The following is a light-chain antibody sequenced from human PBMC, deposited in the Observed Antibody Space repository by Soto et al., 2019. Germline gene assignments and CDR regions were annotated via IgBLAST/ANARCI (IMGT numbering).Light chain of an antibody. J-gene: IGKJ1*01. V-gene: IGKV3-20*01. CDR2: GTS. CDR1: QTISSNN. Sequence: EIVLTQSPGTLSVSPGERATLSCRASQTISSNNLAWYQQKPGQAPSLLIYGTSSRATGIPDRFSGSGSGTDLTLTISGLEPEASAINYCQQYGSWTFGQGTKVEI. CDR3: QQYGSWT.